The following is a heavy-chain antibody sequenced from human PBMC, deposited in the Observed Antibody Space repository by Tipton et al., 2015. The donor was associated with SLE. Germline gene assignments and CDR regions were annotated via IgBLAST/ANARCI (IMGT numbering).Heavy chain of an antibody. CDR3: ARDNRRWDSLADGFDI. Sequence: LSLTCAASGFNFSDYYMSWIRQAPGKWLEWLAYISSSGTTIKYAEYVKGRFTISRDNAKNSLYVQMNSLRAEDTAVYYCARDNRRWDSLADGFDIWGRGTMVTVSS. CDR2: ISSSGTTI. V-gene: IGHV3-11*01. D-gene: IGHD1-26*01. J-gene: IGHJ3*02. CDR1: GFNFSDYY.